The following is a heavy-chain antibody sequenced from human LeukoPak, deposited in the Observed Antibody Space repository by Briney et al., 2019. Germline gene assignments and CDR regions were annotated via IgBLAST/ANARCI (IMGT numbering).Heavy chain of an antibody. CDR1: GFTFSSYW. CDR3: ARAGYSYGPGSYYFDY. J-gene: IGHJ4*02. Sequence: GGSLRLSCAASGFTFSSYWMHWVRQAPGKGLVWVSRINRDGSSTSYADSVKGRFTISRDNAKNTLYLQMNSLRAEDTAVYYCARAGYSYGPGSYYFDYWGQGTLVTVSS. D-gene: IGHD5-18*01. V-gene: IGHV3-74*01. CDR2: INRDGSST.